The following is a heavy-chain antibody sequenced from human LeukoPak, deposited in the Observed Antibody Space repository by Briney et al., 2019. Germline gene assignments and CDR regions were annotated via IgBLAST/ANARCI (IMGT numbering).Heavy chain of an antibody. J-gene: IGHJ5*02. CDR3: ARGGVEGYCSGGSCYGWFDP. D-gene: IGHD2-15*01. V-gene: IGHV4-34*01. CDR2: INHSGST. Sequence: SETLSLTCAVYGGSFSGYYWSWIRQPPGKGLEWIGEINHSGSTNYNPSLKSRVTISVDTSKNQFSLNLNSVTATDTAVYYCARGGVEGYCSGGSCYGWFDPWGQGTLVTVSS. CDR1: GGSFSGYY.